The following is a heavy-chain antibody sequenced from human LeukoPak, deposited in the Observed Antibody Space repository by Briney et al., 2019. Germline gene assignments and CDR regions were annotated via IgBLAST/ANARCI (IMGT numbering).Heavy chain of an antibody. D-gene: IGHD4-23*01. Sequence: PGGFLRLSCAASGFTFTNAWMSWVRQAPGKGLEWVGRIKSRVSGGTTGYAAPVKGRFTISRDDSKNTLHLQMDSLRTEDTAVYYCTSDLPGGYSNYFDDWGQGTLVTVSS. J-gene: IGHJ4*02. CDR3: TSDLPGGYSNYFDD. CDR1: GFTFTNAW. V-gene: IGHV3-15*01. CDR2: IKSRVSGGTT.